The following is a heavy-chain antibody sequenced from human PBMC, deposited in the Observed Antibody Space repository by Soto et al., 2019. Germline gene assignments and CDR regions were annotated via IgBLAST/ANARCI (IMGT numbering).Heavy chain of an antibody. CDR3: ARNGGYYYFDY. D-gene: IGHD5-18*01. Sequence: QVHLVESGGGVVQPGRSLRLSCTASGFTFSSFGIHWVRQAPGKGLEWVAIIWYDGGRKYYADSVKGRFTISRDDSQNTVSLQMNSLRAEDTAVYHCARNGGYYYFDYWGPGTLVTVSS. CDR1: GFTFSSFG. J-gene: IGHJ4*02. CDR2: IWYDGGRK. V-gene: IGHV3-33*01.